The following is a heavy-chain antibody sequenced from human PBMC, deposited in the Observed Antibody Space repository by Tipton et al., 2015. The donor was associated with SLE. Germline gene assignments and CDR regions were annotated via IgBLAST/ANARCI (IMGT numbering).Heavy chain of an antibody. CDR2: IYYSGST. D-gene: IGHD6-6*01. V-gene: IGHV4-59*12. Sequence: TLSLTCTVSGASISSYSWSWIRQPPGKGLEWIGYIYYSGSTNYNPSLKSRVTISVDTSKNQFSLKLSSVTAADTAVYYCARGRGSSSSGHYWGQGTLVTVSS. CDR1: GASISSYS. CDR3: ARGRGSSSSGHY. J-gene: IGHJ4*02.